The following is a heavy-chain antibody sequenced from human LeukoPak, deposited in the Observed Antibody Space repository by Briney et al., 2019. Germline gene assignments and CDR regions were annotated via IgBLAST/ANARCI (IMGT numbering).Heavy chain of an antibody. CDR2: IYYSGST. CDR3: ARGILAPYSYHGMDV. J-gene: IGHJ6*02. V-gene: IGHV4-59*01. Sequence: SETLSLTCTVSGGSISSYYWSWIRQPPGKGLEWIGYIYYSGSTNYNPSLKSRVTISVDTSKNQFSLKLSSVTAADTAVYYCARGILAPYSYHGMDVWGRGTTVTVSS. D-gene: IGHD2-8*02. CDR1: GGSISSYY.